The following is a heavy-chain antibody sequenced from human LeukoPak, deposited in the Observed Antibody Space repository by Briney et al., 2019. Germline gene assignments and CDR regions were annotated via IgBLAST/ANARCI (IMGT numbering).Heavy chain of an antibody. V-gene: IGHV3-30*14. Sequence: GASLRLSCAGSGFTFNSYLMHWVRQAPGKGLEWVAAISFEGDGENYADSVKGRFTISRDNYQKTLYLQKTSRRDEDTDVYYCASYEFRNTQGYYATAAWGQGATVTV. D-gene: IGHD1-14*01. J-gene: IGHJ6*02. CDR3: ASYEFRNTQGYYATAA. CDR2: ISFEGDGE. CDR1: GFTFNSYL.